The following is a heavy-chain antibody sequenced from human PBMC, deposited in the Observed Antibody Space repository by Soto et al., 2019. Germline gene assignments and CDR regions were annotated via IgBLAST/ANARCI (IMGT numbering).Heavy chain of an antibody. CDR1: GYTFTSYA. CDR3: ARDPAYSSGWDNWFDP. D-gene: IGHD6-19*01. J-gene: IGHJ5*02. CDR2: INAGNGNT. V-gene: IGHV1-3*01. Sequence: GASVKVSCKASGYTFTSYAMHWVRQAPGQRLEWMGWINAGNGNTKYSQKFQGRVTITRDTSASTAYMELSSLRSEDTAVYYCARDPAYSSGWDNWFDPWGQGTLVTVSS.